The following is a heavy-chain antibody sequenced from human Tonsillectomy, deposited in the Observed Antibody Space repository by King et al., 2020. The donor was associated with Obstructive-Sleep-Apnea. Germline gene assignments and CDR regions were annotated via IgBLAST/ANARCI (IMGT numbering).Heavy chain of an antibody. CDR1: GYRFTNYW. CDR2: IDPSDSYT. V-gene: IGHV5-10-1*01. Sequence: EVQLVESGAEVKKPGEYLRISCKGSGYRFTNYWITWVRQMPGKGLGWMGRIDPSDSYTNYTPSFQGHVTISADKSIRTAYFQWSSLKASDTAMYYCARLRYDSNGYYYGDYWGQGTLVTVSS. D-gene: IGHD3-22*01. J-gene: IGHJ4*02. CDR3: ARLRYDSNGYYYGDY.